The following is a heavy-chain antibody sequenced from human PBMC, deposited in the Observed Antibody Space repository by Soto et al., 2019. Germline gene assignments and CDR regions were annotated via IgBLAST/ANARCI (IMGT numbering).Heavy chain of an antibody. Sequence: PSEILSLTCAVYGGSFSGYYWSWLRQPPGSGLEWIGEINHTGNTNYNPSLKSRVTISVDTSKNQFSLKLRSVTASDSTFYYCERGLAMKTPVEWVAPNYHCFDSRRWRSLVTACS. CDR1: GGSFSGYY. CDR3: ERGLAMKTPVEWVAPNYHCFDS. J-gene: IGHJ4*02. CDR2: INHTGNT. V-gene: IGHV4-34*01. D-gene: IGHD2-2*01.